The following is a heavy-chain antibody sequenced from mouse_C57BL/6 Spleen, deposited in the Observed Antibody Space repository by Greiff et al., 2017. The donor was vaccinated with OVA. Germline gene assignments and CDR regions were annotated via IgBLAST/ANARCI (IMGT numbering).Heavy chain of an antibody. Sequence: VKLQESGPELVKPGASVKISCKASGYAFSSSWMNWVKQRPGKGLEWIGRIYPGDGDTNYNGKFKGKATLTADKSSSTAYMQLSSLTSEDSAVYFCAKTAQALFDYWGQGTTLTVSS. CDR2: IYPGDGDT. J-gene: IGHJ2*01. V-gene: IGHV1-82*01. CDR1: GYAFSSSW. D-gene: IGHD3-2*02. CDR3: AKTAQALFDY.